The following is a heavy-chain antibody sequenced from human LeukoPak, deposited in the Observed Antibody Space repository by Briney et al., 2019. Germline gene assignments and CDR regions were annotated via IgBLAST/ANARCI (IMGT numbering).Heavy chain of an antibody. CDR3: ARDLSGYDGPISIFDY. CDR2: ISSSSSYI. Sequence: PGGSLRLSCAASGFTFSSYWMSWVRQAPGKGLEWVSSISSSSSYIYYADSVKGRFTISRDNAKNSLYLQMNSLRAEDTAVYYCARDLSGYDGPISIFDYWGQGTLVTVSS. D-gene: IGHD5-12*01. V-gene: IGHV3-21*01. J-gene: IGHJ4*02. CDR1: GFTFSSYW.